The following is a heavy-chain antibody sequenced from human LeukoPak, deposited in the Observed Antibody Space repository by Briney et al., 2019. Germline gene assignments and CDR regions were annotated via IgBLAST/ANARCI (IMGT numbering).Heavy chain of an antibody. V-gene: IGHV3-23*01. CDR1: GFTFGSYA. Sequence: GGSLRLSCAASGFTFGSYAMTWVRQAPGKGLEWVSVISGGGGDANYADSVKGRRTISRDNSKNTLYLKMSSLRAEDTAIYSCAKTPKLIRGTPDYWGQGTLVIVSS. CDR2: ISGGGGDA. CDR3: AKTPKLIRGTPDY. J-gene: IGHJ4*02. D-gene: IGHD3-10*01.